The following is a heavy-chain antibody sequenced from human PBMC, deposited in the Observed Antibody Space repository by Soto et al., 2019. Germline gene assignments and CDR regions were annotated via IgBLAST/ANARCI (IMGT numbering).Heavy chain of an antibody. V-gene: IGHV4-31*03. J-gene: IGHJ1*01. Sequence: QVQLQESGPGLVKPSQTLSLICTVSGDSINSGKYYWTWIRQHPGKGLEWIGYIYYSGSTYYNSGNSYYNPSLKSRVTVSLDTSKNQFSLTLTSATAADTAVYYCARGLGAAPGLGNFQHWGQGTLVTVSS. CDR1: GDSINSGKYY. CDR2: IYYSGSTYYNSGNS. CDR3: ARGLGAAPGLGNFQH. D-gene: IGHD6-13*01.